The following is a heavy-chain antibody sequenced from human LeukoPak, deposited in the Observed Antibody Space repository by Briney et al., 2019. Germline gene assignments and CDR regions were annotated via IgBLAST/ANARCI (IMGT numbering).Heavy chain of an antibody. Sequence: PGGSLRLSCAASGFTFSSYSMTWVRQAPGRGLEWVSYISSSSSTIYYADSVKGRFTTSRDNAKNSLYLQMNSLRAEDTAVYYCALVVIAFDIWGQGTMVTVSS. D-gene: IGHD2-15*01. CDR2: ISSSSSTI. V-gene: IGHV3-48*01. CDR1: GFTFSSYS. J-gene: IGHJ3*02. CDR3: ALVVIAFDI.